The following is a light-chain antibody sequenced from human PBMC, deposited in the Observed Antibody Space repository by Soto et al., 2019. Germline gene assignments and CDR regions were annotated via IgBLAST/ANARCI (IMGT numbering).Light chain of an antibody. CDR2: DAS. V-gene: IGKV1-33*01. CDR3: QKYDNLPRQFT. Sequence: DIQMTQSPSSLSASVGDRVTITCQASQDISNYLNWYQQKPGKAPQLLHYDASNLETGVPSRFRGSGSGSDFPFTISSLQPEDIATYYCQKYDNLPRQFTFGPGTKVDIK. J-gene: IGKJ3*01. CDR1: QDISNY.